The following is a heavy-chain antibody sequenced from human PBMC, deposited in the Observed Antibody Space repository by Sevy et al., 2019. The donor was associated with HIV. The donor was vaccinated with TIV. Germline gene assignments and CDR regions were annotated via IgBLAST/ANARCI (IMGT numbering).Heavy chain of an antibody. CDR3: ARGVIVVVPAANNYNWFDP. V-gene: IGHV3-11*01. D-gene: IGHD2-2*01. J-gene: IGHJ5*02. Sequence: GGSLRLSCAASGFTFSDYYMSWIRQAPGKGLEWVSYISSSGSTIYYADSVKGRFTISRDNAKNSLYLQMNSLRAEDTAVYYCARGVIVVVPAANNYNWFDPWGQGTLVTVSS. CDR2: ISSSGSTI. CDR1: GFTFSDYY.